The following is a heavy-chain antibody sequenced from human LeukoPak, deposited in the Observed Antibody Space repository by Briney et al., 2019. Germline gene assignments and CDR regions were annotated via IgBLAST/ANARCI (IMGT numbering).Heavy chain of an antibody. D-gene: IGHD3-10*01. CDR2: IYSGGST. CDR3: ARDLPMVVSYYGMDV. J-gene: IGHJ6*02. Sequence: GGSLRLSCAASGFTVSSNYMSWVRQAPGKGLEWVSVIYSGGSTYYADSAKGRFTISRDNSKNTLYLQMNSLRAEDTAVYYCARDLPMVVSYYGMDVWGQGTTVTVSS. CDR1: GFTVSSNY. V-gene: IGHV3-66*02.